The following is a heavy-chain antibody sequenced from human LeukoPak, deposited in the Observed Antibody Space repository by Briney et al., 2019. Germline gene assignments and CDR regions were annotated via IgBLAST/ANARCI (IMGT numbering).Heavy chain of an antibody. J-gene: IGHJ4*02. D-gene: IGHD3-10*01. CDR2: IWYDGSNK. CDR1: GFTFSSYG. Sequence: PGRSLRLSCAASGFTFSSYGMHWVRQAPGKGLEWVAVIWYDGSNKYYADSVKGRFTISGDNSKNTLYLQMNSLRAEDTAVYYCARYITMVRGVPGYWGQGTLVTVSS. V-gene: IGHV3-33*01. CDR3: ARYITMVRGVPGY.